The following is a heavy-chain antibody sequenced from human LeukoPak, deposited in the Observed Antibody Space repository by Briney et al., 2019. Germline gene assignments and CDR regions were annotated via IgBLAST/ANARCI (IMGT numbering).Heavy chain of an antibody. J-gene: IGHJ3*02. Sequence: ASVKVSCKASGYTFTSYGISWVRQAPGQGLEWMGWISAYNGNTNYAQKLQGRVTMTTDTSTSTAYMELRSLRSDDTAVYYCARDRPYCSSTSCLDAFDIWGQGTMVTVSS. V-gene: IGHV1-18*01. CDR3: ARDRPYCSSTSCLDAFDI. CDR2: ISAYNGNT. CDR1: GYTFTSYG. D-gene: IGHD2-2*01.